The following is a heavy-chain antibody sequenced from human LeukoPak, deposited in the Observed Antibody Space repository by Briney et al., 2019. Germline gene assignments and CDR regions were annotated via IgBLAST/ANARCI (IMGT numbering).Heavy chain of an antibody. V-gene: IGHV3-23*01. CDR3: AKDLSGSYYLRYFDY. CDR2: ISGSGGST. J-gene: IGHJ4*02. Sequence: GGSLRLSCAASGFSFRSYAMTWVRQAPGEGLEWVSVISGSGGSTYYADSVRGRFTISRDNSKNTLYLQMNSLRAEDTAVYYCAKDLSGSYYLRYFDYWGQGTLVTVSS. CDR1: GFSFRSYA. D-gene: IGHD3-10*01.